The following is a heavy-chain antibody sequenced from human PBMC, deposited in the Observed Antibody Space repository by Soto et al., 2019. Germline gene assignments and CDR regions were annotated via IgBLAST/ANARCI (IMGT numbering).Heavy chain of an antibody. Sequence: EVQLLESGGGLVQPGGSLRLSCAASGFTFSNYAMNWVRQAPGKGLEWVSAISGSGSTYYADYAKDRLTISRDNTKNTLYLQMNSLRAEDTAVYYCAKVHLRLAYLDYWGPGTLVTVSS. D-gene: IGHD3-3*02. V-gene: IGHV3-23*01. CDR1: GFTFSNYA. J-gene: IGHJ4*02. CDR2: ISGSGST. CDR3: AKVHLRLAYLDY.